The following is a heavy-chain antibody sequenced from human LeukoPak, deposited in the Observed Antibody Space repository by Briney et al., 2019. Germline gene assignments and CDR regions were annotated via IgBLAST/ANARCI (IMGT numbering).Heavy chain of an antibody. V-gene: IGHV1-69*06. Sequence: GSSVKVSCKASGGTFSSYAISWVRQAPGQGLEWMGGIIPIFGTANYAQKFQGRVTITADKSTSTAYMELSSLRSEDTAVYCCARETSDDYVWGSHYFDYWGQGTLVTVSS. CDR3: ARETSDDYVWGSHYFDY. J-gene: IGHJ4*02. D-gene: IGHD3-16*01. CDR1: GGTFSSYA. CDR2: IIPIFGTA.